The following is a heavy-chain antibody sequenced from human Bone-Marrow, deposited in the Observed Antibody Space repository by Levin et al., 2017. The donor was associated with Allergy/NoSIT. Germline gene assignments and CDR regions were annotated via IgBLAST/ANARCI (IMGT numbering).Heavy chain of an antibody. Sequence: GGSLRLSCAASGLTFSRYGMHWVRQAPGKGLEWVAVISSDGSNQAHADSVKGRVSMSRDNSKNTLFLEMNNLRAEDTAVYYCAKGHGDYEPYFDYWGQGALVTVSA. D-gene: IGHD4-17*01. V-gene: IGHV3-30*18. CDR3: AKGHGDYEPYFDY. CDR2: ISSDGSNQ. J-gene: IGHJ4*02. CDR1: GLTFSRYG.